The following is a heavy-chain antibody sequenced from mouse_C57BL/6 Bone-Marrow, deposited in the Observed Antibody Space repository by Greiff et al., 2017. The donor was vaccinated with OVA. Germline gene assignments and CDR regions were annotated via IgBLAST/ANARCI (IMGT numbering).Heavy chain of an antibody. CDR2: INPSTGGT. V-gene: IGHV1-42*01. CDR1: GYSFTGYY. Sequence: DVQLQESGPELVKPGASVKISCKASGYSFTGYYMNWVKQSPEKSLEWIGEINPSTGGTTYNQKFKAKATLTVDKSSSTAYMQLKSLTSEDSAVYYCAGFYWYFDVWGTGTTVTVSS. CDR3: AGFYWYFDV. J-gene: IGHJ1*03.